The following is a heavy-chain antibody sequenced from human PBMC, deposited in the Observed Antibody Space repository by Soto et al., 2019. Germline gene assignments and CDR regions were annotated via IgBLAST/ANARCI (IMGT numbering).Heavy chain of an antibody. Sequence: QVQLVQSGAEVKKAGASVKVSCKASGYTLSTNAMHWVRQAPGQSLEWMGWINAGNGVTKYSHQFQDRVSITADTSASTVYMHLGSLRSEDTAVYYCARERVAVATIRNYFDYWGQGTLVTVSS. CDR1: GYTLSTNA. V-gene: IGHV1-3*01. CDR3: ARERVAVATIRNYFDY. CDR2: INAGNGVT. J-gene: IGHJ4*02. D-gene: IGHD5-12*01.